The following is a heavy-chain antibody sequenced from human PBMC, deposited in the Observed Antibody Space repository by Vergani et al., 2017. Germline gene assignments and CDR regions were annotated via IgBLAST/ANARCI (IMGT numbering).Heavy chain of an antibody. CDR3: ARQELYSSGWSRYWFDP. CDR2: IYPGDSDT. CDR1: GYSFTSYW. V-gene: IGHV5-51*01. Sequence: VQLVQSGAEVKKPGASVKVSCKASGYSFTSYWIGWVRQMPGKGLEWMGIIYPGDSDTRYSPSFQGQVTISADKSISTAYLQWSSLKASDTAMYYCARQELYSSGWSRYWFDPWGQGTLVTVSS. D-gene: IGHD6-19*01. J-gene: IGHJ5*02.